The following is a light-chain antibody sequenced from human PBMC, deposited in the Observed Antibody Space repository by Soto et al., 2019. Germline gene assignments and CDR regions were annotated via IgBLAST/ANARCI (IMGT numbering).Light chain of an antibody. CDR3: LQHNSYPIT. J-gene: IGKJ5*01. CDR1: QDIAND. CDR2: AAS. V-gene: IGKV1-17*01. Sequence: DLQMTQSPSSLSASVGDRVTITCRASQDIANDLGWYQQKPGKVPKRLIYAASSLQSGVPSRFSGSGSATEITLTITSLQPEDFATYYCLQHNSYPITFGQGTRLEIK.